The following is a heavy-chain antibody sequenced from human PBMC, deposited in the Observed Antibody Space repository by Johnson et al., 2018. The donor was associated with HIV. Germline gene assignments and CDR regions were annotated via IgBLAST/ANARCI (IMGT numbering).Heavy chain of an antibody. CDR3: AKDGVSESNCHRAFDI. J-gene: IGHJ3*02. D-gene: IGHD3-3*01. V-gene: IGHV3-30*02. CDR2: IRYDGSNK. Sequence: QVQLVESGGGVVQPGGSLRLSCAASGFTFSSYGMHWVRQAPGKGLEWVAFIRYDGSNKYYADSVKGRFTISRDNSKNTLYLQMNSLRAEDTAVYYCAKDGVSESNCHRAFDIWGQGTMVTVSS. CDR1: GFTFSSYG.